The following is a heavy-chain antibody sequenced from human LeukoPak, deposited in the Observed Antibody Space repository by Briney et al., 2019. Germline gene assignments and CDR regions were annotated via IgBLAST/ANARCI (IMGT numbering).Heavy chain of an antibody. Sequence: ASVKVSCKASGYTFTSYGISWVRQAPGQGLEWMGWISAYNGNTNYAQKLQGRVTMATDTSTSTAYMELRSLRSDDTAVYYCARDPYILTGYLYFDYWGQGTLVTVSS. D-gene: IGHD3-9*01. CDR3: ARDPYILTGYLYFDY. CDR2: ISAYNGNT. J-gene: IGHJ4*02. V-gene: IGHV1-18*01. CDR1: GYTFTSYG.